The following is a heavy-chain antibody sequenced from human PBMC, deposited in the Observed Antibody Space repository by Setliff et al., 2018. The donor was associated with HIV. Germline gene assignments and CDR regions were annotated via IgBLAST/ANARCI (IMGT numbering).Heavy chain of an antibody. J-gene: IGHJ4*02. D-gene: IGHD3-22*01. CDR1: GYSFTTNW. CDR3: ARHGGYYDSSGYANY. CDR2: IDPSDSYT. V-gene: IGHV5-10-1*01. Sequence: GESLKISCKGSGYSFTTNWIGWVRQMPGKGLEWMGRIDPSDSYTNYSPSFQGHVTISADKSISTAYLQWSSLKASDSAMYYCARHGGYYDSSGYANYWGQGTLVTVSS.